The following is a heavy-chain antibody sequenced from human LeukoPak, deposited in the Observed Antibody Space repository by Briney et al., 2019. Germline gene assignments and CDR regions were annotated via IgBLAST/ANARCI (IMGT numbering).Heavy chain of an antibody. D-gene: IGHD2/OR15-2a*01. CDR1: GFTFSSYG. CDR2: ISGSSDII. CDR3: ARDWFHAIDY. V-gene: IGHV3-48*02. J-gene: IGHJ4*02. Sequence: GGSLRLSCAVSGFTFSSYGMNWVRQAPGKGLEWVSYISGSSDIIHYTESVKGRFTISRDNAKNTLYLQMNSLRDEDTAVYYCARDWFHAIDYWGQGILVTVSS.